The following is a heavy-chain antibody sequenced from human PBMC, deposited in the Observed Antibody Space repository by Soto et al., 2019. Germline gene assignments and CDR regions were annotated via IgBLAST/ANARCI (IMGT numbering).Heavy chain of an antibody. CDR2: IYYSGST. D-gene: IGHD2-2*01. J-gene: IGHJ4*02. Sequence: QLQLQESGPGLVKPSETLSLTCTVSGGSISSSSYYWGWIRQPPGKGLEWIGSIYYSGSTYYNPSLQSRVTISVDTSKNQFSLKLSSVTAADTAVYYCAAQGYCSSTSCYDPFDYWGQGTLVTVSS. V-gene: IGHV4-39*01. CDR3: AAQGYCSSTSCYDPFDY. CDR1: GGSISSSSYY.